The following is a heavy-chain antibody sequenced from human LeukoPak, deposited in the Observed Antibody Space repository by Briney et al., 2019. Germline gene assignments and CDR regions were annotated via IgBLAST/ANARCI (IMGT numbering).Heavy chain of an antibody. Sequence: SETLSLTCTVSGGSITSYYWSWVRQPAGKGLEWIGRFYTSWSTNYNPSLKSRVTMSVDTSKNQFTLKMSSVTATDTAVYYCARTGGSGTYYDGSFDYWGQGTLVTVSS. CDR1: GGSITSYY. J-gene: IGHJ4*02. V-gene: IGHV4-4*07. CDR3: ARTGGSGTYYDGSFDY. CDR2: FYTSWST. D-gene: IGHD1-26*01.